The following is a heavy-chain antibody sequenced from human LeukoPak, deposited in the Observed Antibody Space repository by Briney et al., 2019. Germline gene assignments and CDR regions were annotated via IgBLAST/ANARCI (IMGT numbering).Heavy chain of an antibody. CDR2: ISYDGSNK. CDR3: AKTRYGDYGVYFDY. V-gene: IGHV3-30*18. D-gene: IGHD4-17*01. Sequence: PGGSLRLSCAASGFTFSSYGMHWVRQAPGKGLEWVAVISYDGSNKYYADSVKGRFTISRDNSKNTLYLQMNSLRAEDTAVYYCAKTRYGDYGVYFDYWGQGTLVTVSS. J-gene: IGHJ4*02. CDR1: GFTFSSYG.